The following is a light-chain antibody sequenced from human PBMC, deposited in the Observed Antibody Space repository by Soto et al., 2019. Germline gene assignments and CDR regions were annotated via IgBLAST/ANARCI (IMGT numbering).Light chain of an antibody. CDR1: QDIGND. J-gene: IGKJ1*01. CDR3: LQHNTYPRT. CDR2: ATS. V-gene: IGKV1-17*01. Sequence: DIQMTQAPSSLSASVGDRVTITCRASQDIGNDLGWYQQKPGKAPKRVIYATSSLQSGVPSRFSGSGSGTEFTLTISSLQPEDFATYYCLQHNTYPRTVGQGTKVDSK.